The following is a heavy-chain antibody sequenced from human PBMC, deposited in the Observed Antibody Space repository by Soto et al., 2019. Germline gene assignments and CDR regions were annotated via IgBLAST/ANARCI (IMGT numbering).Heavy chain of an antibody. CDR1: GGSISSGGYY. CDR3: AAYYDSSGYWVDAFDI. D-gene: IGHD3-22*01. Sequence: SETLSLTCTVSGGSISSGGYYWSWIRQHPGKGLEWIGYIYYSGSTYYNPSLKSRVTISVDTSKNQFSLKLSSVTAADTAVYYCAAYYDSSGYWVDAFDIWGQGTMVTVSS. V-gene: IGHV4-31*03. CDR2: IYYSGST. J-gene: IGHJ3*02.